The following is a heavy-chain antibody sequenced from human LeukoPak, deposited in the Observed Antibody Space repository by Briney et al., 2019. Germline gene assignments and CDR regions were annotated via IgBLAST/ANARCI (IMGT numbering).Heavy chain of an antibody. V-gene: IGHV3-30*02. D-gene: IGHD6-13*01. CDR3: ARGKIGRQQLVLGRYYYYMDV. J-gene: IGHJ6*03. Sequence: GGSLRLSCAASGFTFSNYGIHWVRQAPGKGLEWVAFIRNDGSNEYYADSVKGRFTISTDNSKSTLYLQMNSLRGDDTAVYYCARGKIGRQQLVLGRYYYYMDVWGKGTTVTVSS. CDR1: GFTFSNYG. CDR2: IRNDGSNE.